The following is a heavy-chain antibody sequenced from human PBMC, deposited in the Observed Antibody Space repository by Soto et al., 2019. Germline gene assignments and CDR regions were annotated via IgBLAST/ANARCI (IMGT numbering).Heavy chain of an antibody. CDR1: GGSIRSNNW. J-gene: IGHJ4*02. V-gene: IGHV4-4*02. Sequence: QVQLQESGPGLVKPSGTLSLTCAVSGGSIRSNNWWSWVRQPPGKGLEWIGEIFHGGSTYYNPSLKTRVTISLDKSKNPFSLKLSSVTAADTAVYYCARVYSGSYSDYWGQGTLVTVSS. CDR2: IFHGGST. CDR3: ARVYSGSYSDY. D-gene: IGHD1-26*01.